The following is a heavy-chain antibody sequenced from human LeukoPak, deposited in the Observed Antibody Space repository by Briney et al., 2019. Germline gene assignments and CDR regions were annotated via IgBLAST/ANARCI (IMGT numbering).Heavy chain of an antibody. CDR1: GFTFSDYN. CDR2: ISRSGSTK. Sequence: GGSLRLSCAASGFTFSDYNMRWIRQAPGKGLEWVSSISRSGSTKYYADSVEGRFTISRDNAKNSLYLQMDSLRAEDTAVYYCAKDATAVVGTVYMDVWGKGTTVTISS. CDR3: AKDATAVVGTVYMDV. D-gene: IGHD6-13*01. V-gene: IGHV3-11*04. J-gene: IGHJ6*03.